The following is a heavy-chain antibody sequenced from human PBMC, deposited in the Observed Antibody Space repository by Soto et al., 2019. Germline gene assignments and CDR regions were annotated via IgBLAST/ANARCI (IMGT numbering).Heavy chain of an antibody. CDR3: ASGSYGAFYI. Sequence: EVQLVESGGGLVQPGGSLRLSCAASGFTFSSYSMNWVRQAPGKGLEWVSYISSSSSTIYYADSVKGRFTISRDNAKNSLYLQMNSLRYEDTAVYYCASGSYGAFYIWGQGTMVTVSS. J-gene: IGHJ3*02. D-gene: IGHD1-26*01. CDR1: GFTFSSYS. V-gene: IGHV3-48*02. CDR2: ISSSSSTI.